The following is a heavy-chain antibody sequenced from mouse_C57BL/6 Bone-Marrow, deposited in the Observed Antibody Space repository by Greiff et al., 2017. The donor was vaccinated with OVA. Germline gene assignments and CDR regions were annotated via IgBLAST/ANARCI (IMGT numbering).Heavy chain of an antibody. CDR2: LRPGGSYT. CDR3: ARDLITTVVATYDY. V-gene: IGHV5-4*01. CDR1: GFTFSSYA. Sequence: EVHLVESGGGLVKPGGSLKLSCAASGFTFSSYAMSFVLQTPSPLLAWVATLRPGGSYTYYPDNVKGRFTISRDNAKNNLYLQMSHLKSEDTAMYYCARDLITTVVATYDYWGQGTTLTVSS. D-gene: IGHD1-1*01. J-gene: IGHJ2*01.